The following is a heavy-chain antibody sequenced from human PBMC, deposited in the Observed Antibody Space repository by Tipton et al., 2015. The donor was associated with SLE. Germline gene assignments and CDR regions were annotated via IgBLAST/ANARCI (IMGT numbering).Heavy chain of an antibody. CDR3: AREVKSGRYDWFDP. CDR1: GGSISGYY. D-gene: IGHD3-3*01. V-gene: IGHV4-59*06. J-gene: IGHJ5*02. CDR2: IYDTETT. Sequence: TLSLTFTVSGGSISGYYWSWIRQPAWKGMERIGYIYDTETTHYNPSPKSRVTMSIDRSKNHFSLRLRSVSAADPAIYYCAREVKSGRYDWFDPWGQGTLVTVSS.